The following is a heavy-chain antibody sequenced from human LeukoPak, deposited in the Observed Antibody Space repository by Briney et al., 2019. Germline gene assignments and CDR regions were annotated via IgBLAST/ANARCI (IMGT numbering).Heavy chain of an antibody. V-gene: IGHV3-7*01. CDR1: GFTFSSYW. Sequence: GGSLRLSCAGSGFTFSSYWMSWVRQAPGKGLEWVANIKQDGSEKYYVDSVKGRFTITRDNAKNSLYLQMNSLRAQDTAVYYCATQSFGWFDLWGQGTLVTVSS. D-gene: IGHD3-10*01. CDR3: ATQSFGWFDL. CDR2: IKQDGSEK. J-gene: IGHJ5*02.